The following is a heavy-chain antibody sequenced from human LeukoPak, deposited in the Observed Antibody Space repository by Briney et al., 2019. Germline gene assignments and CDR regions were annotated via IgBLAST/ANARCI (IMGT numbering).Heavy chain of an antibody. CDR2: IYYSGST. J-gene: IGHJ4*02. CDR1: GGSISRNNYY. D-gene: IGHD6-6*01. Sequence: SETLSLTCTVSGGSISRNNYYWDWIRQPPGKGLEYIGSIYYSGSTYYTPSLKSRVTISVDTSKNQFSLKLSSVTATDTAVYYCARHRGSSSNFDYWDQGTLVTVSS. V-gene: IGHV4-39*01. CDR3: ARHRGSSSNFDY.